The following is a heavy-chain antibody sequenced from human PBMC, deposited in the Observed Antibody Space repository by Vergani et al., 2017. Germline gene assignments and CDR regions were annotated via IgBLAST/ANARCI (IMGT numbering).Heavy chain of an antibody. V-gene: IGHV3-30*02. CDR1: GFTFRIYG. D-gene: IGHD3-22*01. Sequence: QVQLVESGGGVVQPGGSLRLSCGASGFTFRIYGMHWVRQAPAKGLEWVAFIRYDGTKRFFGESVKGRFTISRDNSQTTVFLQMNSLRADDSAVYYCTKAGQYDSDNFHDSWGQGALVTVAS. J-gene: IGHJ1*01. CDR3: TKAGQYDSDNFHDS. CDR2: IRYDGTKR.